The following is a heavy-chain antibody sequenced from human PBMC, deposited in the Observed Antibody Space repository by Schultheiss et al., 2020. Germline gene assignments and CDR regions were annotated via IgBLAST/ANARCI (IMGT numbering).Heavy chain of an antibody. Sequence: SETLSLTCTVPGGSISSYYWSWIRQPAGKGLEWIGRIYTSGSTNYNPSLKSRVTMSVDTSKNQFSLKLSSVTAADTAVYYCARDLSVSVGPNWFDPWGQGTLCTVAS. CDR3: ARDLSVSVGPNWFDP. CDR2: IYTSGST. J-gene: IGHJ5*02. V-gene: IGHV4-4*07. CDR1: GGSISSYY. D-gene: IGHD5/OR15-5a*01.